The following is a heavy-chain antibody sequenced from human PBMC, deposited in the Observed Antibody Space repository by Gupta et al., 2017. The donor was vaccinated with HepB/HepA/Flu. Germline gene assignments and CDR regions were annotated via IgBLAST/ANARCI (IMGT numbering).Heavy chain of an antibody. Sequence: QLVDSGGGLVKPGGSLRLACAASGFTLSSYTMNWVRQAPGKGLEWVSAISSGSEYIYYSDSVKGRFTVSRDNAKDLVYLQMNSLRAEDTAVYYCTRDPEYCGSGACYSDAFDIWGQGTTLIVS. CDR1: GFTLSSYT. V-gene: IGHV3-21*01. J-gene: IGHJ3*02. CDR3: TRDPEYCGSGACYSDAFDI. D-gene: IGHD2-15*01. CDR2: ISSGSEYI.